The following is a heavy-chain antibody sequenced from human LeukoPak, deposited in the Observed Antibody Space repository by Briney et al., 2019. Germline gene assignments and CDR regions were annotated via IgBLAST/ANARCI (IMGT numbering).Heavy chain of an antibody. J-gene: IGHJ4*02. CDR2: IYYSGST. Sequence: SQTLSLTCTVSSGSISSGGYYWSWIRQHPGKGLEWIGYIYYSGSTNYNPSLKSRVTFSVHTSKNQFSLKLWSVTAADTAVYYCARYYGGSGGELLFFDYWGQGTLVTVSS. D-gene: IGHD4-23*01. CDR3: ARYYGGSGGELLFFDY. V-gene: IGHV4-31*03. CDR1: SGSISSGGYY.